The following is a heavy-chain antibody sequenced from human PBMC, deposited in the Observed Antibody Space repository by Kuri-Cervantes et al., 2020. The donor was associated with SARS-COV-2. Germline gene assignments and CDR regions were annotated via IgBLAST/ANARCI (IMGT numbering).Heavy chain of an antibody. CDR3: AREGSSSLAWFDP. Sequence: SETLSLTCTVSGASTSSHYWSWIRQPPGKGLEWIGYIFYSGTTNYNPSLKSRVTISVDTSKNQFSLRLSSVTAADTAVYYCAREGSSSLAWFDPWGQGTLVTVSS. J-gene: IGHJ5*02. V-gene: IGHV4-59*11. CDR2: IFYSGTT. D-gene: IGHD6-6*01. CDR1: GASTSSHY.